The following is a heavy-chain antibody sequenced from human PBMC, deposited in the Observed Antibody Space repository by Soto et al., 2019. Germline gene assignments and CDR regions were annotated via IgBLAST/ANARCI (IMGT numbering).Heavy chain of an antibody. CDR3: ARSSGWYVWFDP. CDR2: INAGNGNT. CDR1: GYTFTSYA. D-gene: IGHD6-13*01. V-gene: IGHV1-3*05. Sequence: QVQLVQSGAEEKKPGASVKVSCKASGYTFTSYAMHWVRQAPGQRLEWMGWINAGNGNTKYSQKFQDRVTITRDTSASTAYMELSSLRSEDTAVYYCARSSGWYVWFDPWGQGTLVTVSS. J-gene: IGHJ5*02.